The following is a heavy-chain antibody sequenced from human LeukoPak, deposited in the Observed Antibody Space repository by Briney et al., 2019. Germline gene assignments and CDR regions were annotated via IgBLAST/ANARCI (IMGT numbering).Heavy chain of an antibody. CDR2: IYHSGST. J-gene: IGHJ4*02. CDR3: ARLRIAVAGSIDY. CDR1: GGSISSSNW. V-gene: IGHV4-4*02. Sequence: SGTLSLTCAVSGGSISSSNWWSWVRQPPGKGLEWIGEIYHSGSTNYNPSLKSRVTISVDKSKNQFSLKLTSVTAADTAVYYCARLRIAVAGSIDYWGQATLVTVSS. D-gene: IGHD6-19*01.